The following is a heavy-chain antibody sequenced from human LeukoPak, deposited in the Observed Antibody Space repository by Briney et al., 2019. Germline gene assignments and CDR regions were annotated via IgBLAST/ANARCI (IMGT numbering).Heavy chain of an antibody. D-gene: IGHD3-10*01. J-gene: IGHJ4*02. CDR1: GDSISSGDHY. Sequence: TLSLTCNVSGDSISSGDHYWTWIRQTPGKGPQWVGHIFYKGSTYYNPSLESRLKVSIDTSKKQFSLTLSSVTAADTAVYYCARMAISGMCLDFWGQGTSVTVSS. CDR3: ARMAISGMCLDF. CDR2: IFYKGST. V-gene: IGHV4-30-4*08.